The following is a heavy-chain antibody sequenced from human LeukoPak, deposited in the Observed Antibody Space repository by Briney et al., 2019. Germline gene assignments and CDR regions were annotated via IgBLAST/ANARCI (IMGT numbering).Heavy chain of an antibody. CDR1: GFTFSTYE. J-gene: IGHJ3*02. Sequence: PGGSLRLSCAASGFTFSTYEMNWVRQAPGKGLEWVSYISSGGSTIDYADSVKGRFTISRDNAKNSLYLQMNSLRAEDTAVYYCARDEKYFKAFDIWGQGTMVTVSS. V-gene: IGHV3-48*03. D-gene: IGHD3-10*01. CDR3: ARDEKYFKAFDI. CDR2: ISSGGSTI.